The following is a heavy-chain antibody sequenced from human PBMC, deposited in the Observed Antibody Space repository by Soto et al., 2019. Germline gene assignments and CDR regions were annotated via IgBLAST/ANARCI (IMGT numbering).Heavy chain of an antibody. J-gene: IGHJ5*02. Sequence: SQTLSLTCAISGDSVSSNSAAWNWIRQSPSRGLEWLGRTYYRSKWYNDYAVSVKSRITINPDTSKNQFSLRLNSVTPEDTAVYYCARGALIGSEYSSGWYWFDPWGQGTLVTVSS. D-gene: IGHD6-19*01. CDR1: GDSVSSNSAA. CDR2: TYYRSKWYN. V-gene: IGHV6-1*01. CDR3: ARGALIGSEYSSGWYWFDP.